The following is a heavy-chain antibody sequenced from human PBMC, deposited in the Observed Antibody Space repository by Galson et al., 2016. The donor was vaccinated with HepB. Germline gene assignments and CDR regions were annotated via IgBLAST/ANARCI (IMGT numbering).Heavy chain of an antibody. D-gene: IGHD3-9*01. Sequence: QSGADVTKPGESLKIACKASGYKFSTYWIAWVRQMPGKGLEWLGIIYPGDSDTRYSPSFQGQVTISADKSISTAYLEWSSLKAPDTAIYYCATETPSNVGQNSVYFGYFQHWGQGTLVTVSS. CDR1: GYKFSTYW. CDR2: IYPGDSDT. J-gene: IGHJ1*01. CDR3: ATETPSNVGQNSVYFGYFQH. V-gene: IGHV5-51*03.